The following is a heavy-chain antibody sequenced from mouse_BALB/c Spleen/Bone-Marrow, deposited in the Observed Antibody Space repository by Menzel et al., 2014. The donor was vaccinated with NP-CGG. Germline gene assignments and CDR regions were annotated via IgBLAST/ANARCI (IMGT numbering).Heavy chain of an antibody. V-gene: IGHV1-80*01. CDR1: GYAFSNYW. J-gene: IGHJ4*01. CDR2: IYPGDGDT. Sequence: QVQLQQSGAELVRPGSSVKISCKASGYAFSNYWMNWVKRRPGQGLEWIGQIYPGDGDTNYSGKFKGKATLTADKSSSTAYMQLSSLTSEDSAVYFCARRDGSTYYYAMDYWGQGTSVTVSS. D-gene: IGHD1-1*01. CDR3: ARRDGSTYYYAMDY.